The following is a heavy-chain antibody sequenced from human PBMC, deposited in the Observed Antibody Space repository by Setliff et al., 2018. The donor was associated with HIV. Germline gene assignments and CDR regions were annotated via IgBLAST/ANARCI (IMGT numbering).Heavy chain of an antibody. Sequence: GSLRLSCAASGFTFSNYWMSWVRQAPGKGLEWVSSLSGSGGSTYYADSVKGRFTISRDNSKNTLYLRMNSLRAEDTAVYYCAKDQAVVTPRYDAFDIWGQGTMVTVSS. D-gene: IGHD2-15*01. CDR1: GFTFSNYW. J-gene: IGHJ3*02. V-gene: IGHV3-23*01. CDR3: AKDQAVVTPRYDAFDI. CDR2: LSGSGGST.